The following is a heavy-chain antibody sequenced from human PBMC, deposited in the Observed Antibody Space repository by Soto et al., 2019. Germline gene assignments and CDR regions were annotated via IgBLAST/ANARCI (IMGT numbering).Heavy chain of an antibody. CDR2: ISSSSTNTI. V-gene: IGHV3-11*01. CDR1: GFTFSEYY. CDR3: ARSSATPNGWWGFGLDV. J-gene: IGHJ6*02. Sequence: QVQLVESAGGLVKPGGSLRLSCAASGFTFSEYYMTWIRQAPGKGLEWVSYISSSSTNTINYADSVKGRFTISRDNAKTSLYLQINSLRAEDTAVYYCARSSATPNGWWGFGLDVWGQGTSVIVSS. D-gene: IGHD2-15*01.